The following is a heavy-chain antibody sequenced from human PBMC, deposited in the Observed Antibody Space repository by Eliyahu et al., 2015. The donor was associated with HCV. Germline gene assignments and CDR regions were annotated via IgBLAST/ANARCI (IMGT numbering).Heavy chain of an antibody. V-gene: IGHV3-23*04. CDR2: LAGSDGSR. J-gene: IGHJ5*02. Sequence: EVQLVESGGGFVQPGGSLRLSXAASGFXFSSYGMNWVRQAPGKGXGGVSGLAGSDGSRYYADSVRGRFTISRDNSKNTLYLQMNSLRAEDTAVYYCATSPCLYGDCHVNRWGQGTLVTVSS. CDR3: ATSPCLYGDCHVNR. D-gene: IGHD4-17*01. CDR1: GFXFSSYG.